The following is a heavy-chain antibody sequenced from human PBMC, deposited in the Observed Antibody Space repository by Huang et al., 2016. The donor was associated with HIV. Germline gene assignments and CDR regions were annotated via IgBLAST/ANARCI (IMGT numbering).Heavy chain of an antibody. CDR1: GDFISSTNYY. Sequence: QLQLQESGPGQVKPSETLSLTCTVSGDFISSTNYYWGWIRQSPGKGLEWVGSVYQRGSTNYNPSLKRRVTLSGDTSRNQFSLRLNSVTAADTAVYYCASQHIGAAATWFWGRGTQVAVSS. J-gene: IGHJ4*02. CDR3: ASQHIGAAATWF. CDR2: VYQRGST. D-gene: IGHD6-13*01. V-gene: IGHV4-39*01.